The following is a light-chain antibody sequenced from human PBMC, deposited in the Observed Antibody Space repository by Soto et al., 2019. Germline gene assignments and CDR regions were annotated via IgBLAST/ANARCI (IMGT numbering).Light chain of an antibody. CDR2: GAT. CDR3: QQYGNPPT. Sequence: EIVLTQSPATLSLSPGERASLSCRASQSVTDNYVAWYQQKPGQAPRLLIHGATFRATAVPDRFSGSGSGTDFTLTISSLEPEDFAVYPCQQYGNPPTFGQGTKVEIK. CDR1: QSVTDNY. V-gene: IGKV3-20*01. J-gene: IGKJ1*01.